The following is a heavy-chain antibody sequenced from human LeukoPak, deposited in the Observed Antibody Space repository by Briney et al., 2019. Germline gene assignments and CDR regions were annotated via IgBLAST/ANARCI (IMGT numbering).Heavy chain of an antibody. J-gene: IGHJ5*02. D-gene: IGHD2-15*01. V-gene: IGHV1-69*04. CDR2: IIPIFGIA. CDR3: ASTPSYCSGGSCYSNWFDP. Sequence: ASVKVSCKASGGTFSSYAISWVRQAPGQGLEWMGRIIPIFGIANYAQKFQGGVTITADKSTSTAYMELSSLRSEDTAVYYCASTPSYCSGGSCYSNWFDPWGQGTLVTVSS. CDR1: GGTFSSYA.